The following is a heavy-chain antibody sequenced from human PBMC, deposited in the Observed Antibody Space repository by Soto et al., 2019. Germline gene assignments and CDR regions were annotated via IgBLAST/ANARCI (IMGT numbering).Heavy chain of an antibody. D-gene: IGHD3-10*01. CDR2: IYWNDDK. J-gene: IGHJ4*02. Sequence: SGPTLVNPTQTLTLTCTFSGFSLSTSGVGVGWIRQPPGKALEWLALIYWNDDKRYNPSLKSRLTITKDTSKNQVVLTMTNMDPVDTATYYCAHASRTYYGSGSYYPLDYWGQGTLVTVSS. CDR3: AHASRTYYGSGSYYPLDY. V-gene: IGHV2-5*01. CDR1: GFSLSTSGVG.